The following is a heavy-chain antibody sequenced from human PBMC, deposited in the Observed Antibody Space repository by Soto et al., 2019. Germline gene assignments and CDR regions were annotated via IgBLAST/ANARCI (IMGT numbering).Heavy chain of an antibody. CDR1: GFSLSTSGVG. CDR2: IYWDDDK. Sequence: QITLKESGPTLVQPTQTLTLTCTFSGFSLSTSGVGVGWIRQTPGKALEWLALIYWDDDKRYSPSLKSRRTITNASSKNQVVLTMTNMDPVDTATYYCAHRPSSCSGYSCYSGFDYWGQGTLVTVSS. J-gene: IGHJ4*02. CDR3: AHRPSSCSGYSCYSGFDY. D-gene: IGHD2-15*01. V-gene: IGHV2-5*02.